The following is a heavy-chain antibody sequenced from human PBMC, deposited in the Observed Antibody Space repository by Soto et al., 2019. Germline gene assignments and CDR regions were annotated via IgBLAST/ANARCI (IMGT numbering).Heavy chain of an antibody. CDR3: AKVPYYDFCSGYCFDY. CDR1: GFTFSSYA. J-gene: IGHJ4*02. Sequence: GSLRLSCAASGFTFSSYAMSWVRQAPGKGLEWVSAISGSGGSTYYADSVKGRFTISRDNSKNTLYLQMSSLRAEDTAVYYCAKVPYYDFCSGYCFDYWGQGTLVTVSS. V-gene: IGHV3-23*01. D-gene: IGHD3-3*01. CDR2: ISGSGGST.